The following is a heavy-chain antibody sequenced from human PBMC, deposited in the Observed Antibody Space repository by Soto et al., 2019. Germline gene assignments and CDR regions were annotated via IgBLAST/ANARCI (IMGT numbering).Heavy chain of an antibody. J-gene: IGHJ6*02. Sequence: QVQLVQSGAEVKKPGSSVKVSCKASGGTFSSYAISWVRQAPGQGLEWMGGIIPIFGIANCAQKFQGRVTITADESRTTAYMELSMLIYEDTAVYYCATRGYSYGTYYYYGMDVWGQGTTVTVSS. V-gene: IGHV1-69*01. CDR1: GGTFSSYA. CDR3: ATRGYSYGTYYYYGMDV. D-gene: IGHD5-18*01. CDR2: IIPIFGIA.